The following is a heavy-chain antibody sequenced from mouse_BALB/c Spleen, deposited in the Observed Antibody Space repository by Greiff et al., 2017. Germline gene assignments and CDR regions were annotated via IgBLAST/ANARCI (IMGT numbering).Heavy chain of an antibody. D-gene: IGHD2-14*01. J-gene: IGHJ2*01. CDR2: ISSGGST. CDR1: GFTFSSYA. Sequence: EVMLVESGGGLVKPGGSLKLSCAASGFTFSSYAMSWVRQTPEKRLEWVASISSGGSTYYPDSVKGRFTISRDNARNILYLQMSSLRSEDTAMYYCARGGRYDVYFDYWGQGTTLTVSS. V-gene: IGHV5-6-5*01. CDR3: ARGGRYDVYFDY.